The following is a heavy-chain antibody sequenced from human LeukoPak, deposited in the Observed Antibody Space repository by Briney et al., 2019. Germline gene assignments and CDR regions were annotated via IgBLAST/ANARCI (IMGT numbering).Heavy chain of an antibody. CDR3: ARDLLNEGNHLDY. J-gene: IGHJ4*02. CDR1: GGSISSGDYY. Sequence: SETLSLTCTVSGGSISSGDYYWSWIRQPPGKGLEWIGYIYYSGSTYYNPSLKSRVTISVDTSKNQFSLKQSSVTAADTAVYYCARDLLNEGNHLDYWGQGTLVTVSS. D-gene: IGHD4-23*01. V-gene: IGHV4-30-4*01. CDR2: IYYSGST.